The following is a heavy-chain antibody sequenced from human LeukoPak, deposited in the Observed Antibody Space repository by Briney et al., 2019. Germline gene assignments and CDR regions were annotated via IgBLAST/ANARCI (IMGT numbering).Heavy chain of an antibody. CDR2: ISAYNGNT. J-gene: IGHJ4*02. Sequence: WASVNVSCKASGYTFTSYGISWVRQAPGQGLEWMGWISAYNGNTNYAQKLQGRVTMTTDTSTSTAYMELRSLRSDDTAVYYCARDLSVFKQTDTPEPQLDYWGQGTLVTVSS. D-gene: IGHD2-21*01. V-gene: IGHV1-18*01. CDR3: ARDLSVFKQTDTPEPQLDY. CDR1: GYTFTSYG.